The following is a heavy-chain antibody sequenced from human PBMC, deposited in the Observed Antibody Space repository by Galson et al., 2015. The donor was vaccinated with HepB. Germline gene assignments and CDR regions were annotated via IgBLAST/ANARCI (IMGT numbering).Heavy chain of an antibody. Sequence: SVKVSCKASGYTFSGYYLHWVRQAPGQGLQWMGWINPKSGGTQYAQKFQGRVTMTRDASIKTAYMELSNLRSDDSAVYYCARAGRVQLAPTRYNYFDPWGQGTQVIVSS. CDR1: GYTFSGYY. J-gene: IGHJ5*02. D-gene: IGHD5-24*01. CDR3: ARAGRVQLAPTRYNYFDP. CDR2: INPKSGGT. V-gene: IGHV1-2*02.